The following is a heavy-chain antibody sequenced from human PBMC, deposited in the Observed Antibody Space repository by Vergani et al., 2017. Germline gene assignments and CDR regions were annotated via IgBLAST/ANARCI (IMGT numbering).Heavy chain of an antibody. CDR1: GFTFSNNW. V-gene: IGHV3-74*01. D-gene: IGHD3-16*01. Sequence: EVQLVESGGGLVQPGGSLRLSCAGSGFTFSNNWMHWVRQAPGKGLEWVSRINSDGSSTSYADSVKSRFTISRDNAKNTLYLQMNSLRAEDTAVYYCGRELGIPWGQGTLVTVSS. J-gene: IGHJ5*02. CDR3: GRELGIP. CDR2: INSDGSST.